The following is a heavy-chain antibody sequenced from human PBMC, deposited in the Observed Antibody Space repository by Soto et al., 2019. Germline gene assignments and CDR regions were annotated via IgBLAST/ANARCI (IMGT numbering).Heavy chain of an antibody. CDR2: IYYSGST. CDR3: ARLRGDAVTTDDAFDI. V-gene: IGHV4-39*01. J-gene: IGHJ3*02. Sequence: TSETLSLTCTVSGGSISSSSYYWGWIRQPPGKGLEWIGSIYYSGSTYYNPSLKSRVTISVDTSKNQFSLKLSSVTAADTAVYYCARLRGDAVTTDDAFDIWGQGTMVTVSS. D-gene: IGHD4-17*01. CDR1: GGSISSSSYY.